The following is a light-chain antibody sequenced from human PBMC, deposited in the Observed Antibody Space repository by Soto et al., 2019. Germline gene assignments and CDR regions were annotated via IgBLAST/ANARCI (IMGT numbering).Light chain of an antibody. CDR2: TNN. J-gene: IGLJ3*02. V-gene: IGLV1-44*01. Sequence: QSVLTQPPSASGTPGQRVTISCSGSSSNIGSHVVNWYQQVPGTAPKLLIYTNNQRPSGVSDRFSDSKSGTSASLAISGLQSEDEADYYCAAWDGSLQSWVFGGGTKLTVL. CDR3: AAWDGSLQSWV. CDR1: SSNIGSHV.